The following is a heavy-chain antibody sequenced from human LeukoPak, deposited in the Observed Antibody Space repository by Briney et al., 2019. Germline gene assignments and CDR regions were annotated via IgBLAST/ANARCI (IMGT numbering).Heavy chain of an antibody. CDR3: ARGNYYGMDV. J-gene: IGHJ6*02. V-gene: IGHV3-74*01. Sequence: GGSLRLSCAASGFTFSGSWMTWVRQAPGKGLVWVSRINSDGSTTSYADSVKGRFTISRDNAKNTLYLQMNSLRAEDTAVYYCARGNYYGMDVWGQGTTVTVSS. CDR2: INSDGSTT. CDR1: GFTFSGSW.